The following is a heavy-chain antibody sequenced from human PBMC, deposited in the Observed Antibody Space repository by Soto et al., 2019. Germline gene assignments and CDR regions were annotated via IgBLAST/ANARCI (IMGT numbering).Heavy chain of an antibody. Sequence: PSETLSLTCTVSGGSISSSSYYWGWIRQPPGKGLEWIGSIYYSGSTYYSPSLKSRVTISVDTSKNQFSLKLSSVTAADTAVYYCASPPSWYSYGYRRGYFDYWGQGTLVTVSS. CDR2: IYYSGST. CDR3: ASPPSWYSYGYRRGYFDY. D-gene: IGHD5-18*01. J-gene: IGHJ4*02. V-gene: IGHV4-39*01. CDR1: GGSISSSSYY.